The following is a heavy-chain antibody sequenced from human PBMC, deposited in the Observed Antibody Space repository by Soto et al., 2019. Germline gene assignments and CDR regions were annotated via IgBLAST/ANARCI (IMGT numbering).Heavy chain of an antibody. Sequence: QVQLVQSGAEVKKPGASVKVSCKASGYTFTGYYMHWVRQPPGQGLEWMGWINPNSGATNYAQKFQGWVTMTRHTPISAAYLEPSRLRSDDTAVYYCARDPTTVTTHYYGMDVWGQGTTVTVAS. CDR1: GYTFTGYY. CDR2: INPNSGAT. J-gene: IGHJ6*02. CDR3: ARDPTTVTTHYYGMDV. D-gene: IGHD4-17*01. V-gene: IGHV1-2*04.